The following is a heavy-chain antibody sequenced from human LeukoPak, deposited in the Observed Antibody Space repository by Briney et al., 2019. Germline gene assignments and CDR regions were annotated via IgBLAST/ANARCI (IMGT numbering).Heavy chain of an antibody. V-gene: IGHV4-4*07. CDR2: IYSSGST. J-gene: IGHJ4*02. CDR3: AASIRRITVAGPSPDY. Sequence: PSETLSLTCTVSGGSMSSYYWSWIRQPAGKGLEWIGRIYSSGSTNYNPSLKSRVTMSVDTSKNQFSLKLSSVTAADTAVYYCAASIRRITVAGPSPDYWGQGTLVTVSS. D-gene: IGHD6-19*01. CDR1: GGSMSSYY.